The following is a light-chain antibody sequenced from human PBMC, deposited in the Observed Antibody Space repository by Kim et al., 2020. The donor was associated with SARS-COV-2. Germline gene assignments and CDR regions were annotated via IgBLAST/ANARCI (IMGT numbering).Light chain of an antibody. CDR1: QSVSRSY. V-gene: IGKV3-20*01. CDR3: QQSGAT. Sequence: IYLHPGQRATLSCSASQSVSRSYFGWYKQKPGQAPRLLMYATATRATGIPDRFSGSGSVTDFTLTIDRLEPEDFAVYYCQQSGATFGQGTRLEIK. J-gene: IGKJ5*01. CDR2: ATA.